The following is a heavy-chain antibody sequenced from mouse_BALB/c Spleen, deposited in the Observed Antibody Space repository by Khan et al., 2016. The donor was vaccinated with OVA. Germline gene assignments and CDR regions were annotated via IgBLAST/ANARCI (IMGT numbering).Heavy chain of an antibody. J-gene: IGHJ4*01. CDR1: GYTFTNYG. CDR2: INTYTGEP. V-gene: IGHV9-3-1*01. Sequence: QIQLVQSGPELKKPGETVKISCKASGYTFTNYGMNWVKQSPGKALKWMGWINTYTGEPTYADDFKGRFAFSLETSANTAFLQMNNKRNEDTATYFCARPPYFSYTLDHWGQGTSVTVSA. D-gene: IGHD2-10*01. CDR3: ARPPYFSYTLDH.